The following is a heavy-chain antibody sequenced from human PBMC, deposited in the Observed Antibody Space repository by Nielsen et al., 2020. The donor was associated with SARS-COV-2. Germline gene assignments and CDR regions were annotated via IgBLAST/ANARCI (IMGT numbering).Heavy chain of an antibody. Sequence: GGSLRLSCAASGFTFSSYSMNWVRQAPGKGLEWVAVISYDGSNKYYADSVKGRFTISRDNSKNTLYLQMNSLRAEDTAVYYCATPRGHYYDSSGVFDYWGQGTLVTVSS. J-gene: IGHJ4*02. CDR2: ISYDGSNK. CDR1: GFTFSSYS. D-gene: IGHD3-22*01. V-gene: IGHV3-30*03. CDR3: ATPRGHYYDSSGVFDY.